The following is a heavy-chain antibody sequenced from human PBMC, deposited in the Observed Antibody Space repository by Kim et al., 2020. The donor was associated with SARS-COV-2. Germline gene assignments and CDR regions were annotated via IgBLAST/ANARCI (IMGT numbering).Heavy chain of an antibody. CDR1: GGSISSSSYY. CDR3: ARQRRGPQKDDY. J-gene: IGHJ4*02. Sequence: SETLSLTCTVSGGSISSSSYYWGWIRQPPGKGLEWIGSIYYSGSTYYNPSLKSRVTISVDTSKNQFSLKLSSVTAADTAVYYCARQRRGPQKDDYWGQGTLVTVSS. CDR2: IYYSGST. V-gene: IGHV4-39*01.